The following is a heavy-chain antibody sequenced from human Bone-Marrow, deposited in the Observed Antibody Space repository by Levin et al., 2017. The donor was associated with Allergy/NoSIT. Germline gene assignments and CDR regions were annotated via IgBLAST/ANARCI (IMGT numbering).Heavy chain of an antibody. Sequence: PGESLKISCAASGFTFRNYVVSWVRQAPGKGLEWVSAISGSADNTYYADSVKGRFTISRDNSKNTLYLQMNSLRAEDTAVYYCAKDPDYGDYSNYWYLDLWGRGTLVTVSS. D-gene: IGHD4-17*01. CDR1: GFTFRNYV. CDR2: ISGSADNT. J-gene: IGHJ2*01. CDR3: AKDPDYGDYSNYWYLDL. V-gene: IGHV3-23*01.